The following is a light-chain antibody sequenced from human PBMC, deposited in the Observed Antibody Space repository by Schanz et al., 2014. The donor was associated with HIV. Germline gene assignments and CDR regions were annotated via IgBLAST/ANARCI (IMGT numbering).Light chain of an antibody. CDR1: SSDVGGYNY. CDR2: ERT. V-gene: IGLV2-14*01. Sequence: QSALTQPASVSGSPGQSITISCTGTSSDVGGYNYVSWYQQHPGKAPKLLISERTKRPSGVPDRFSGSKSGTSASLAISGLQSEDEAVYYCATWDDNLSGPVFGGGTKLTVL. CDR3: ATWDDNLSGPV. J-gene: IGLJ2*01.